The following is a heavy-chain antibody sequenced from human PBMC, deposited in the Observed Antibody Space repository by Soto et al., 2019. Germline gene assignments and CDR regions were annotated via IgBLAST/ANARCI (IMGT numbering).Heavy chain of an antibody. V-gene: IGHV4-61*01. D-gene: IGHD1-20*01. CDR2: IFYSGST. Sequence: SETLSLTCTVSGGSVSSGRYYWSWMRQPPGKGLEWTGYIFYSGSTNHNPSLKSRVTISSDTSKNQFSLKLTSVTAADTAVYYCARAQAHHITGPYYFDYWGQGTLVTVSS. CDR1: GGSVSSGRYY. J-gene: IGHJ4*02. CDR3: ARAQAHHITGPYYFDY.